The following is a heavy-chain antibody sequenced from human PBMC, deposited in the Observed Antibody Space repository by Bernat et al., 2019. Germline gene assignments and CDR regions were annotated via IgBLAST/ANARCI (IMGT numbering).Heavy chain of an antibody. CDR2: INPNSGGT. Sequence: QVQLVQSGAEVKKPGASVKVSCKASGYTFTGYYMHWVRQAPGQGLEWMGWINPNSGGTNYAQKFQGWVTMTRDTSISTAYMELSRLRSDDTVMYYCARGYCSSTSCYPYGMDVWGQGTTVTVSS. D-gene: IGHD2-2*01. V-gene: IGHV1-2*04. CDR1: GYTFTGYY. J-gene: IGHJ6*02. CDR3: ARGYCSSTSCYPYGMDV.